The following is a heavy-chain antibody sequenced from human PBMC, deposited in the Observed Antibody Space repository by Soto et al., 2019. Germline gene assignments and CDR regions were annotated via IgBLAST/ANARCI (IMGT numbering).Heavy chain of an antibody. Sequence: QVQLKESGPGLVKPSETLSLTCNVSGGPIKTGDYYWNWIRQPPGKGLEWIGYVFYSGATNYSPSLNSRAALSMDSSKNQFSLSLTSVTAADTAVYYCARAGFSYGHLLFWGQGIRVTVST. D-gene: IGHD3-10*01. V-gene: IGHV4-30-4*01. CDR2: VFYSGAT. J-gene: IGHJ4*02. CDR3: ARAGFSYGHLLF. CDR1: GGPIKTGDYY.